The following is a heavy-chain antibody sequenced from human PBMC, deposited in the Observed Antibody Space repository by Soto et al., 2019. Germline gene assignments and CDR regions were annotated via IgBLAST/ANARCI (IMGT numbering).Heavy chain of an antibody. CDR3: AKDHRLTGTTAYYFDS. Sequence: PGGSLRLSCAASGFTFRNYGLHWVRQAPGKGLEWVADVSYDGANKYYGDSVRGRFTISRDDSKNTLYLHMDSLRTEDTAVYYCAKDHRLTGTTAYYFDSWGQGTLVTVSS. V-gene: IGHV3-30*18. CDR2: VSYDGANK. CDR1: GFTFRNYG. J-gene: IGHJ4*02. D-gene: IGHD1-1*01.